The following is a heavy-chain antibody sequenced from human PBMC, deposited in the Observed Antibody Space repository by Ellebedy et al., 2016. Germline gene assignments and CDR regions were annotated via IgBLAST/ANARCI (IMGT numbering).Heavy chain of an antibody. V-gene: IGHV3-23*01. D-gene: IGHD2-8*01. CDR2: ISGSGGST. CDR3: ARGPYCTNGVCYPFDY. CDR1: GFTFSSYA. Sequence: GGSLRLSXAASGFTFSSYAMSWVRQAPGKGLEWVSAISGSGGSTYYADSVKGRFTISRDNSKNTLYLQMNSLRAEDTAVYYCARGPYCTNGVCYPFDYWGQGTLVTVSS. J-gene: IGHJ4*02.